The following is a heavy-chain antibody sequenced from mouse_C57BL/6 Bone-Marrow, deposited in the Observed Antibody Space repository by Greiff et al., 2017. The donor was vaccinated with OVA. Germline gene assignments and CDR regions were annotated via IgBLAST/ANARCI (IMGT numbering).Heavy chain of an antibody. D-gene: IGHD2-4*01. CDR2: IYPSDSET. Sequence: QVQLKQPGAELVRPGSSVKLSCKASGYTFTSYWMDWVKQRPGQGLEWIGNIYPSDSETHYNQKFKDKVTLTVDKSSSTAYMQLSSLTSEDSAVYYCARGLRRWFAYWGQGTLVTVSA. J-gene: IGHJ3*01. V-gene: IGHV1-61*01. CDR1: GYTFTSYW. CDR3: ARGLRRWFAY.